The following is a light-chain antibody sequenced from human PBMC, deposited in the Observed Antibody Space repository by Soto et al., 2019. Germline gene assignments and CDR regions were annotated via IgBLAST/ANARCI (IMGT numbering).Light chain of an antibody. CDR1: SSDIGSYNL. Sequence: QSALTQPASVSGSPGQSITISCTGTSSDIGSYNLVSWYQQHPGKAPKLMIYEGSKRPSGISIRFSGSKSGNTASLTISGLQAEDEADYFCCSYAGSGTYVFGTGTKVTVL. CDR3: CSYAGSGTYV. CDR2: EGS. V-gene: IGLV2-23*01. J-gene: IGLJ1*01.